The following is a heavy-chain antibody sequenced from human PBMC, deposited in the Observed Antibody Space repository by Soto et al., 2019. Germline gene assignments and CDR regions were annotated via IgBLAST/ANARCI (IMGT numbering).Heavy chain of an antibody. Sequence: EVQLVESGGGLVQPGGSLRLSCAASGFTFSSYWMSWVRQAPGKGLEWVANIKQDGSEKYYVDSVKGRFTISGDNAKNSLYLQMNSHRAEDTAGYYCAVGPDYGDYWDEWYFDLLGRGTQVTVSP. J-gene: IGHJ2*01. CDR1: GFTFSSYW. CDR3: AVGPDYGDYWDEWYFDL. V-gene: IGHV3-7*01. CDR2: IKQDGSEK. D-gene: IGHD4-17*01.